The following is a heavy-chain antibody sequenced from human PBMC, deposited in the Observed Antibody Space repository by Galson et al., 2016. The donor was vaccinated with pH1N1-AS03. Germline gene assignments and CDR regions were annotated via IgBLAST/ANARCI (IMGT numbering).Heavy chain of an antibody. Sequence: SLRLSCAASGFTFSNAWMTWVRQAPGKGLEWVGRIKSKSDGGTTDYAAPVKARFTISRDDSKNTLYLHMNSLKTEDTAVYYCSTDETFYYYYGMDVWGRGATVTVSS. CDR3: STDETFYYYYGMDV. V-gene: IGHV3-15*01. CDR2: IKSKSDGGTT. J-gene: IGHJ6*02. CDR1: GFTFSNAW.